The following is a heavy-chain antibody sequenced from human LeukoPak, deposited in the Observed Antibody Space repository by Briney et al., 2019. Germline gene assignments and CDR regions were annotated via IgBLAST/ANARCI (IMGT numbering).Heavy chain of an antibody. Sequence: SETLSLTCTVSGGSISSYYWSWIRQPPGKGLEWIGYIYYSGSTNYNSSFKSRVTISIDTSKNQFSLRLSSVAAADTAVYYCARASGFSSLAFDYWGQGTLVTVSS. J-gene: IGHJ4*02. D-gene: IGHD1-26*01. CDR1: GGSISSYY. V-gene: IGHV4-59*01. CDR2: IYYSGST. CDR3: ARASGFSSLAFDY.